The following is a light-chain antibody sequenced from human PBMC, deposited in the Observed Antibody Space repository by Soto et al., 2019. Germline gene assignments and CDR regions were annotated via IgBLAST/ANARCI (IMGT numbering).Light chain of an antibody. CDR1: QSMNSS. J-gene: IGKJ2*01. CDR2: TAS. CDR3: QQSYSIPYT. V-gene: IGKV1-39*01. Sequence: DIQMTQSPSSLYASVGDRVTITCRASQSMNSSFHWYQQKLGKAPKLLIYTASSLQSGVPSRFSGCGSGTDFTLGISSLQPEDFATYYCQQSYSIPYTFGQGTKLEIK.